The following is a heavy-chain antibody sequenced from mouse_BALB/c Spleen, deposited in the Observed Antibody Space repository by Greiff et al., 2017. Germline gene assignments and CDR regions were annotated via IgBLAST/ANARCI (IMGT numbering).Heavy chain of an antibody. CDR1: GFTFSSFG. J-gene: IGHJ4*01. Sequence: EVQGVESGGGLVQPGGSRKLSCAASGFTFSSFGMHWVRQAPEKGLEWVAYISSGSSTIYYADTVKGRFTISRDNPKNTLFLQMTSLRSEDTAMYCCASKGTGINYAMDYWGQGTSVTVSS. D-gene: IGHD4-1*01. CDR2: ISSGSSTI. CDR3: ASKGTGINYAMDY. V-gene: IGHV5-17*02.